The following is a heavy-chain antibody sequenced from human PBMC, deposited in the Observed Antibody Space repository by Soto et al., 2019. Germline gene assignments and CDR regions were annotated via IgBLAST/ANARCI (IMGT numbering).Heavy chain of an antibody. CDR2: IIPIFGST. V-gene: IGHV1-69*12. J-gene: IGHJ5*02. CDR1: GGTFSNSA. D-gene: IGHD3-3*01. CDR3: ARDGDLRSDFWSGPLGGGWFDP. Sequence: QVQLVQSGAEVRKPGSSVKVSCKASGGTFSNSAITWVRQAPGQGLEWVGGIIPIFGSTNYAQKFQGGVTLTADDSTSTAYMELSTLTSEDTAVYYCARDGDLRSDFWSGPLGGGWFDPWGQGTLVTVSS.